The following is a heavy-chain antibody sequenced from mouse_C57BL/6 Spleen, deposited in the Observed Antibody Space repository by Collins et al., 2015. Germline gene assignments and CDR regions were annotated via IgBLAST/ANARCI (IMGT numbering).Heavy chain of an antibody. V-gene: IGHV5-9-1*01. D-gene: IGHD2-2*01. CDR2: ISSGGSYT. CDR3: AYGYDGAWFAY. Sequence: XVRQTPEKRLEWVATISSGGSYTYYPDSVKGRFTISRDNAKNTLYLQMSSLRSEDTAMYYCAYGYDGAWFAYWGQGTLVTVSA. J-gene: IGHJ3*01.